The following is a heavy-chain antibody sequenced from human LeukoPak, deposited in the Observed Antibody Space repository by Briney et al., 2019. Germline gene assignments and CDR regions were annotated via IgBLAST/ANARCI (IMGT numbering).Heavy chain of an antibody. CDR1: GFTFDDYA. D-gene: IGHD5-18*01. Sequence: GGSLRLSCAASGFTFDDYAMHWVRQAPGKGLEWVSLISWDGGSSYYADSVKGRFTISRDNAKTSLYLQMNSLRAEDTAVYYCARDLSGVTGYTYGRGIDYWGQGTLVTVSS. J-gene: IGHJ4*02. CDR2: ISWDGGSS. V-gene: IGHV3-43D*03. CDR3: ARDLSGVTGYTYGRGIDY.